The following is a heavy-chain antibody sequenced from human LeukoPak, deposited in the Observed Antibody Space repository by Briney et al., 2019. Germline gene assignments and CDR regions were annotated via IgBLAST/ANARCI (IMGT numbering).Heavy chain of an antibody. D-gene: IGHD6-19*01. Sequence: AASVQVSFKTSGGTFSTSAITWVRQAPGQGLEWMGWISAYNGNTNYAQKLQGRVTMTTDTSTSTAYMELRSLRSDDTAVYYCARGGVSSGWYGSYFDYWGQGTLVTVSS. CDR2: ISAYNGNT. V-gene: IGHV1-18*01. CDR1: GGTFSTSA. CDR3: ARGGVSSGWYGSYFDY. J-gene: IGHJ4*02.